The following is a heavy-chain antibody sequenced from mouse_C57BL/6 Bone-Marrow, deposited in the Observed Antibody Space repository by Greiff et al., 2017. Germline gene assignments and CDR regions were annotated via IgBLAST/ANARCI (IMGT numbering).Heavy chain of an antibody. CDR1: GYTFTSYW. J-gene: IGHJ1*03. D-gene: IGHD2-5*01. CDR2: IYPGSGST. V-gene: IGHV1-55*01. Sequence: VQLQQPGAELVKPGASVKMSCKASGYTFTSYWITWVKQRPGQGLEWIGDIYPGSGSTNYNEKFKSKATLTVDTSSGTAYMQLSSLTSEDSAVYYSAIHYYSNYWYFDVWGTGTTVTVSS. CDR3: AIHYYSNYWYFDV.